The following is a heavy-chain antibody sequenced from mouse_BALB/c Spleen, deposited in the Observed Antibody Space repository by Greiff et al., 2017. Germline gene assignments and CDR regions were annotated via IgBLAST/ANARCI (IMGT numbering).Heavy chain of an antibody. Sequence: QVQLQQSGAELVRPGSSVKISCKASGYAFSSYWMNWVKQRPGQGLEWIGQIYPGDGDTNYNGKFKGKATLTADKSSSTAYMQLSSLTSEDSAVSFCARWGDRYDGVDYWGEGTTLTVSS. D-gene: IGHD2-14*01. V-gene: IGHV1-80*01. CDR2: IYPGDGDT. CDR3: ARWGDRYDGVDY. CDR1: GYAFSSYW. J-gene: IGHJ2*01.